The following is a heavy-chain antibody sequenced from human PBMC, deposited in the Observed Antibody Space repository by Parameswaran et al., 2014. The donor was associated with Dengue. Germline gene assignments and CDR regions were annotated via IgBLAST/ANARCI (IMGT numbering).Heavy chain of an antibody. Sequence: VRQAPGKGLEWVGFIRSKAYGGTTEYAASVKGRFTISRDDSKSIAYLQMNSLKTEDTAVYYCTPWEEFGELSPPYLGYWGQGTLVTVSS. CDR3: TPWEEFGELSPPYLGY. D-gene: IGHD3-10*01. CDR2: IRSKAYGGTT. V-gene: IGHV3-49*02. J-gene: IGHJ4*02.